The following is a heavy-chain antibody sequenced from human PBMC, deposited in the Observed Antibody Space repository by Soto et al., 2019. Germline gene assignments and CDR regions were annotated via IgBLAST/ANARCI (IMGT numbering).Heavy chain of an antibody. Sequence: GGSLRLSCAASGFTFSNYWMSWVRQAPGKGLEWVANIKEDESEKYYVDSVKGRFTISRDNAKNSLYLQMNSLRAEDTAVYYCARRPKGPGYSYSWGDAFDIWGQGTMVTVSS. CDR3: ARRPKGPGYSYSWGDAFDI. CDR2: IKEDESEK. V-gene: IGHV3-7*02. J-gene: IGHJ3*02. CDR1: GFTFSNYW. D-gene: IGHD6-13*01.